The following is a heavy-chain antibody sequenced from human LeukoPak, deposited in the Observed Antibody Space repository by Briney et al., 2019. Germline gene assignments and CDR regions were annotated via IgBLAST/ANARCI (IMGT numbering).Heavy chain of an antibody. V-gene: IGHV1-2*03. CDR1: GYTFTGYY. CDR2: INPNSGST. D-gene: IGHD3-3*01. Sequence: LGASVMVSCKASGYTFTGYYIHWVRQAPGQGIEWMGWINPNSGSTNYAQDFQGRVTMTRDTSISTAYMQLSRLTSDDTAVYYCTRSPIGTIFGGVARKKGFDYWGQGTLVTVSS. CDR3: TRSPIGTIFGGVARKKGFDY. J-gene: IGHJ4*02.